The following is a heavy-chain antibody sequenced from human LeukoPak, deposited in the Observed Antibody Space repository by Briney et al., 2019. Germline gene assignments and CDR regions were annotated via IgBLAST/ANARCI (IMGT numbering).Heavy chain of an antibody. Sequence: GASVKDSCKASGYTFTGYYMHWGRQAPGQGLEWMGWINPNSGVTNYAQKFQGWVTMTRDTSISTAYMELSRLRSDDTAVYYCARGDGESLHFDYWGQGTLVTVSS. CDR2: INPNSGVT. J-gene: IGHJ4*02. D-gene: IGHD3-10*01. CDR1: GYTFTGYY. CDR3: ARGDGESLHFDY. V-gene: IGHV1-2*04.